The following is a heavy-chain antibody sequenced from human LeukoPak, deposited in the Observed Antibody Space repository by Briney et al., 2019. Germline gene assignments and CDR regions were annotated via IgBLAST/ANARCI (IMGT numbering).Heavy chain of an antibody. CDR2: IIPIFGIA. Sequence: SVKVSCKAFGGTFSSYAISWVRQAPGQGLEWMGRIIPIFGIANYAQKFQGRVTITADKSTSTAYMELSSLRSEDTAVYYCARDWGEVVTAIPGGWFDPWGQGTLVTVSS. V-gene: IGHV1-69*04. CDR3: ARDWGEVVTAIPGGWFDP. J-gene: IGHJ5*02. D-gene: IGHD2-21*02. CDR1: GGTFSSYA.